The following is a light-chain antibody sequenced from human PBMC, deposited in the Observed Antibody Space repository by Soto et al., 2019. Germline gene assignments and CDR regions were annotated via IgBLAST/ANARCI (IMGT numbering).Light chain of an antibody. Sequence: DIHMTQSTSSLSASVGDRVTITCQASQDIDNYLNWYQQKPGKAPKLLIYDASNLETGVPSRFSGSGSGTDFTFTISSLQPEDFATYYCQQYDNLPLTFGGGTKVEIK. CDR1: QDIDNY. CDR3: QQYDNLPLT. CDR2: DAS. J-gene: IGKJ4*01. V-gene: IGKV1-33*01.